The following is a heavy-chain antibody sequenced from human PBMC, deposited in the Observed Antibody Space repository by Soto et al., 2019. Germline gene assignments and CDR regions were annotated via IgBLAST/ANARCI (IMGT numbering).Heavy chain of an antibody. V-gene: IGHV3-9*01. CDR3: AKGRYDFWSPYYFDS. J-gene: IGHJ4*02. CDR1: WANFDDFA. Sequence: SVRLSCVVIWANFDDFAMHWVRKSPGKGLEWVSGITWNSRVLAYADSVKGRFPISRDNARNSLYLQMDSLRDEDTALYYCAKGRYDFWSPYYFDSWGQGTLVTVSS. CDR2: ITWNSRVL. D-gene: IGHD3-3*01.